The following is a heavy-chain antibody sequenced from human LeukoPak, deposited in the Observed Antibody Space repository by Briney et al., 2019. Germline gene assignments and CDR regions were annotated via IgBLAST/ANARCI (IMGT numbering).Heavy chain of an antibody. D-gene: IGHD4-17*01. V-gene: IGHV3-7*01. Sequence: GGSLRLSCATSGFSFSDYCMSWVRQSPGKGLEWVASIKQDGSDNYYVDSVKGRLTISRDTAKNSQYLQMSSVRAEDTAVYYCARAGRHTVTTIVCAHSDYWGQGTLVTVSS. CDR1: GFSFSDYC. J-gene: IGHJ4*02. CDR2: IKQDGSDN. CDR3: ARAGRHTVTTIVCAHSDY.